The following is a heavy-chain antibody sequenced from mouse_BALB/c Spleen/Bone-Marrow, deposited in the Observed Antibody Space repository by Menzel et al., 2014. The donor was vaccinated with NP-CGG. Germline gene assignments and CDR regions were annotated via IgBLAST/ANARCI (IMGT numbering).Heavy chain of an antibody. J-gene: IGHJ3*01. CDR1: GYTFTSYW. CDR3: TTRGTY. Sequence: GQLQQSGAELVKPEASEKMSCKASGYTFTSYWMHWVKQRPGQGLEWIGAIDPSDNYTHYNQEFKGKATLTVDTSSSTAYMQLSSLTSEDAAVYYCTTRGTYWGQATLVTGSA. D-gene: IGHD2-14*01. V-gene: IGHV1S127*01. CDR2: IDPSDNYT.